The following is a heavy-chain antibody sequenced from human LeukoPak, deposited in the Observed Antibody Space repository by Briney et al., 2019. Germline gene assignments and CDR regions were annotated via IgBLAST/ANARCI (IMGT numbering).Heavy chain of an antibody. J-gene: IGHJ6*03. D-gene: IGHD6-6*01. CDR1: GASISSYY. V-gene: IGHV4-59*01. CDR3: ASTSSSWYYYYMDV. Sequence: SETLSLTCTVSGASISSYYWSWIRQPPGRGLEWIGYIYSSGSTKYNPSLKSRVTISGDTSKNQFSLKLSSVTAADTAVYYCASTSSSWYYYYMDVWGKGTTVTVSS. CDR2: IYSSGST.